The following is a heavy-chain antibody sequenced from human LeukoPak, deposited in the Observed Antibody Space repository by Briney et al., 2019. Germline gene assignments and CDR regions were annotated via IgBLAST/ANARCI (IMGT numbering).Heavy chain of an antibody. CDR1: GGTFSSYA. D-gene: IGHD1-26*01. CDR3: ARGSGSYYVDWFDP. Sequence: ASVKVSCKASGGTFSSYAISWVRQAPGQGLEWMGGIIPIFGTANYAQKFQGRVTITTDESTSTAYMELSSLRSEDTAVYYCARGSGSYYVDWFDPWGQGTLVTVSS. CDR2: IIPIFGTA. V-gene: IGHV1-69*05. J-gene: IGHJ5*02.